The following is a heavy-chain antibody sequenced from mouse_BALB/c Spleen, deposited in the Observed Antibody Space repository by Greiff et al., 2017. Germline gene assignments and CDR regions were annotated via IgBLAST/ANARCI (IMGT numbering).Heavy chain of an antibody. CDR1: GYNFTSYW. CDR3: TRGRSFAY. CDR2: IYPSDSYT. Sequence: QVQLQQPGAELVRPGASVKLSCKASGYNFTSYWINWVKQRPEQGLEWIGNIYPSDSYTNYNQKFKDKATLTVDTSSSTAYLQLSSQTSEDSAVYYCTRGRSFAYWGQGTLVTVSA. V-gene: IGHV1-69*02. J-gene: IGHJ3*01.